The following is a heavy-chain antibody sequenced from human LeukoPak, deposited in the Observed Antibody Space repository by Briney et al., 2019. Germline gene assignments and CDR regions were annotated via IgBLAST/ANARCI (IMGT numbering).Heavy chain of an antibody. V-gene: IGHV3-30*02. CDR2: IRYDGSNK. CDR3: AKDAVAVAGWAYMDV. J-gene: IGHJ6*03. Sequence: QPGGSLRLSCAASGFTFSSYGMHWVRQAPGKGLEWVAFIRYDGSNKYYADSVKGRFTISRDNSKNTLYLQMNSLRAEDTAVYYCAKDAVAVAGWAYMDVWGKGTTVTISS. D-gene: IGHD6-19*01. CDR1: GFTFSSYG.